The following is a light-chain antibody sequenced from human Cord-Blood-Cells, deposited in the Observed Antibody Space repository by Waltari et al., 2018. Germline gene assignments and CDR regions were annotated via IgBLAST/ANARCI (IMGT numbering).Light chain of an antibody. CDR2: WAA. Sequence: DIVMTQFPDSLAVSLGERATINRKSSPSVLYSSNKMNYLAWYQQKPGQPPKPLIYWAATRESGVPDRFSGSGSGTDFPLTISSLQAEDVAVYYSQQYYSTPLTFGGGTKVEIK. CDR1: PSVLYSSNKMNY. CDR3: QQYYSTPLT. J-gene: IGKJ4*01. V-gene: IGKV4-1*01.